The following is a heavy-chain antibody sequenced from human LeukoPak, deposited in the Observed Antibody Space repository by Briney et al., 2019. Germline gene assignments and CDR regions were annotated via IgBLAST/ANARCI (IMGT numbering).Heavy chain of an antibody. V-gene: IGHV3-73*01. D-gene: IGHD6-6*01. Sequence: GGSLRLSCAASGFTFSGSAMHWVRQASGKGLEWVGRIRSKANSYATAYAASVKGRFTISRDDSKNTAYLQMNSLKTEDTAAYYCTIRVWEAARPGPSRLDGTVHNDYWGQGTLVTVSS. CDR2: IRSKANSYAT. CDR1: GFTFSGSA. CDR3: TIRVWEAARPGPSRLDGTVHNDY. J-gene: IGHJ4*02.